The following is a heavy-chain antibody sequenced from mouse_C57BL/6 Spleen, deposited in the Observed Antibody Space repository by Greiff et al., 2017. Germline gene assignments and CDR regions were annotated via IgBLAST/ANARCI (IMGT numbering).Heavy chain of an antibody. V-gene: IGHV1-82*01. CDR2: IYPGDGAT. Sequence: QVQLQQSGPELVKPGASVKISCKASGYAFSSSWMNWVKQRPGKGLEWIGRIYPGDGATNYNGKFKGKATLTADKSSSTAYMQLSSLTSEDSAVYFCERSGMVRGHFDVWGTGTTVTVSS. D-gene: IGHD2-2*01. CDR1: GYAFSSSW. CDR3: ERSGMVRGHFDV. J-gene: IGHJ1*03.